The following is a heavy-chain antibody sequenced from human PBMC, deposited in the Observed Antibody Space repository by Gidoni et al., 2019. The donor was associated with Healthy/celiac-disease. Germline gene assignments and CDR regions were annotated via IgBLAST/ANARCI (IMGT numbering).Heavy chain of an antibody. V-gene: IGHV4-39*01. CDR1: GGSISSSSYY. CDR2: IYYSGST. CDR3: ARLITTHYMDV. J-gene: IGHJ6*03. D-gene: IGHD3-16*01. Sequence: QLQLQESGPGLVKPSETLSLTCTVSGGSISSSSYYWGWIRQPPGKGLEWIGSIYYSGSTYYNPSLKSRVTISVDTSKNQFSLKLSSVTAADTAVYYCARLITTHYMDVWGKGTTVTVSS.